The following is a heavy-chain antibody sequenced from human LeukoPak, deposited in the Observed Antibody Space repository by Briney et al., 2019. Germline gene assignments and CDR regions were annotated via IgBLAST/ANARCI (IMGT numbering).Heavy chain of an antibody. CDR2: ITSSGDTI. J-gene: IGHJ4*02. CDR1: GFTFSDYY. D-gene: IGHD7-27*01. V-gene: IGHV3-11*01. CDR3: AREGGNWGEGYFDY. Sequence: GGSLRLSCAASGFTFSDYYMSWIRQVPGKGLEWVSYITSSGDTIYYADSVKGRFTISRDIPENSVYLQMNSLRAEDTAVYYCAREGGNWGEGYFDYWGQGTLVNVSS.